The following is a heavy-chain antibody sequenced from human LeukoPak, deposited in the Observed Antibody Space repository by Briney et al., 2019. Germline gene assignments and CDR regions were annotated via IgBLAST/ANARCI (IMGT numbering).Heavy chain of an antibody. J-gene: IGHJ6*03. CDR1: GYTFTGYY. CDR3: ARDSKVMDFWSGSSGYYMDV. CDR2: INPNSGGT. V-gene: IGHV1-2*02. D-gene: IGHD3-3*01. Sequence: ASVKVSCKASGYTFTGYYMHWVRQAPGQGLEWMGWINPNSGGTNYAQKFQGRVTMTRDTSISTAYMELSRLRSDDTAVYYCARDSKVMDFWSGSSGYYMDVWGKGTAVTVSS.